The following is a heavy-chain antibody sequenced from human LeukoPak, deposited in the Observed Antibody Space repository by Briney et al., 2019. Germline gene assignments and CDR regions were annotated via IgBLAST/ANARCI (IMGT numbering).Heavy chain of an antibody. CDR3: AREPYIRGSLNWFDP. V-gene: IGHV3-33*01. Sequence: GGSLRLSCAASGFTFSSYGMHWVRQAPGKGLEWVAVIWYDGSNKYYADSVKGRFTISRDNSKNTLYLQMNSLRAEDTAVYYCAREPYIRGSLNWFDPWGQGTLVTVSS. J-gene: IGHJ5*02. D-gene: IGHD2-15*01. CDR1: GFTFSSYG. CDR2: IWYDGSNK.